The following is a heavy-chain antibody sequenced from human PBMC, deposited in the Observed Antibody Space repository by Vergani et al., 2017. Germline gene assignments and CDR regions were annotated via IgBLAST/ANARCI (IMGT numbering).Heavy chain of an antibody. CDR2: ISYDGSNK. Sequence: QVQLVESGGGVVQPGRSLRLSCAASGFTFSSDAMHWVRQAPGKGLEWVAVISYDGSNKYYADSVKGRFTISRDNSKNTLYLQMNSLRAEDTAVYYCARGGYSGSYYSACDIWGQGTMVTVSS. J-gene: IGHJ3*02. CDR1: GFTFSSDA. D-gene: IGHD1-26*01. V-gene: IGHV3-30*01. CDR3: ARGGYSGSYYSACDI.